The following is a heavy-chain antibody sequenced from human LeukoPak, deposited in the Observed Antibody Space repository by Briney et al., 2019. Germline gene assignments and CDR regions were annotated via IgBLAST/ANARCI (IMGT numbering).Heavy chain of an antibody. CDR2: ISASSTYI. D-gene: IGHD7-27*01. CDR1: DFSFSSYT. V-gene: IGHV3-21*04. CDR3: AKVWGLLDY. Sequence: GGSLRLSCAGSDFSFSSYTINWVRQAPGKGLEWVSSISASSTYIYSADSVKGRFTLSRDNAKNSVYLQLNSLRAEDTAVYYCAKVWGLLDYWGQGTLVTVSS. J-gene: IGHJ4*02.